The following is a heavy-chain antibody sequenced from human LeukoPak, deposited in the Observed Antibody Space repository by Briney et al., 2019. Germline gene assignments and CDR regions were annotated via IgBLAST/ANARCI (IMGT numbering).Heavy chain of an antibody. Sequence: GGSLRLSCAASGFTFSSYNLNWVRQAPGKGLEWVSSISSSSSYIYYADSVKGRFTISRDHAKNSLYLQMNSLRAEDTAVYYCARIGSSSFDYWGQGTLVTVSS. D-gene: IGHD6-13*01. CDR1: GFTFSSYN. CDR3: ARIGSSSFDY. V-gene: IGHV3-21*01. CDR2: ISSSSSYI. J-gene: IGHJ4*02.